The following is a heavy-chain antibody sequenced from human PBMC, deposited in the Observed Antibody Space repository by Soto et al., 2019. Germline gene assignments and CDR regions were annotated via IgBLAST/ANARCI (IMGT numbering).Heavy chain of an antibody. Sequence: GGSLRLSCAASGFTFISYSMNWVRQAPGKGLEWVSGISGSGDSTYYADSVKGRFTISRDNSKNTLYLQMNSLRAEDTAVYYCAKGVPGIAVAGTGYFQHWGQGTLVTVSS. V-gene: IGHV3-23*01. J-gene: IGHJ1*01. D-gene: IGHD6-19*01. CDR1: GFTFISYS. CDR3: AKGVPGIAVAGTGYFQH. CDR2: ISGSGDST.